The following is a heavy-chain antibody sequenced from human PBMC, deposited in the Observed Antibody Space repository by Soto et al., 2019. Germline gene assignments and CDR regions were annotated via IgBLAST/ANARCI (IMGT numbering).Heavy chain of an antibody. V-gene: IGHV1-69*13. CDR2: IIPIFGTA. D-gene: IGHD2-2*01. Sequence: SVKVSCKASGGTFSSYAISWVRQAPGQGLEWMGGIIPIFGTANYAQKFQGRVTITADESTSTAYMELSSLRSEDTAVYYCAREEYSTIKLAYYYYGMDVWGQGTTVTVSS. J-gene: IGHJ6*02. CDR3: AREEYSTIKLAYYYYGMDV. CDR1: GGTFSSYA.